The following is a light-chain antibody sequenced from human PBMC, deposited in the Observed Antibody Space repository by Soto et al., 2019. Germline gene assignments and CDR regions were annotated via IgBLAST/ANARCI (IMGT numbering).Light chain of an antibody. J-gene: IGKJ1*01. V-gene: IGKV3-20*01. Sequence: DIVLTQSPGTLSLSPGERATLSCRASQSVSSSNLAWYQQKPAQAPRLLIYAASRRAPGIPERFSGSGSGTDFTLTTSRLEPEDFAVYYCQQYLNSTKTFGQGTKVDIX. CDR2: AAS. CDR3: QQYLNSTKT. CDR1: QSVSSSN.